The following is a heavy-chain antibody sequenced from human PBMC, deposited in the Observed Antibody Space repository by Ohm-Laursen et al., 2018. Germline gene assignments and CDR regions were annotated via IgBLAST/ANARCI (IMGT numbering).Heavy chain of an antibody. Sequence: SLRLSCAASGFTFSSYWMSWVRQAPGKGLEWVANIKQDGREKYYVDAVKGRFTISRDNSKNTLYLQMNSLRAEDTAVYYCAKTWLFRGYDYYFDYWGQGTLVTVSS. V-gene: IGHV3-7*01. CDR1: GFTFSSYW. D-gene: IGHD5-12*01. CDR2: IKQDGREK. J-gene: IGHJ4*02. CDR3: AKTWLFRGYDYYFDY.